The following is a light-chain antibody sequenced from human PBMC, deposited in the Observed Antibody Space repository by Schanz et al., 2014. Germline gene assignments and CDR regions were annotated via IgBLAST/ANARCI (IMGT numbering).Light chain of an antibody. CDR1: QSVRSTY. V-gene: IGKV3D-20*02. Sequence: EIVLTQSPGTLSLSPGERATFSCRASQSVRSTYFAWYQHIPGQAPRLLIHDVSKRASGIADRFSGSGSGAEFTLTINSLQPEDFATYYCLQHKMYPLTFGGGTKVEIK. J-gene: IGKJ4*01. CDR3: LQHKMYPLT. CDR2: DVS.